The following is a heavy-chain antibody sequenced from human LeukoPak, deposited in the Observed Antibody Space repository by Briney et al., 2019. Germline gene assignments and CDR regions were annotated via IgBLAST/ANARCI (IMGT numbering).Heavy chain of an antibody. J-gene: IGHJ3*02. V-gene: IGHV4-59*01. CDR1: GGSISSYY. CDR2: IYYSGST. CDR3: ARVLLDGYTHPAAFDI. Sequence: SETLSLXCTVSGGSISSYYWSWNRQPPGKGLEWIGYIYYSGSTNYNPSLKSRVTISVDTSKNQFSLKLSSVTAADTAVYYCARVLLDGYTHPAAFDIWGQGTMVTVSS. D-gene: IGHD5-24*01.